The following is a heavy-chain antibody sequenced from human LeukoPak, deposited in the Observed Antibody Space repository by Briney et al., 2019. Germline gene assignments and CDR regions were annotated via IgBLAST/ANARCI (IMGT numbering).Heavy chain of an antibody. CDR2: ISWNSGSI. CDR1: GFTFDDYA. J-gene: IGHJ4*02. Sequence: GGSLRLSCAASGFTFDDYAMHWVRQAPGKGLEWVSGISWNSGSIGYADSVKGRFTISRDNAKNSLYLQMNSLRAEDTAVYYCAREVPPSIYGSGRDLDYWGQGTLVTVSS. CDR3: AREVPPSIYGSGRDLDY. V-gene: IGHV3-9*01. D-gene: IGHD3-10*01.